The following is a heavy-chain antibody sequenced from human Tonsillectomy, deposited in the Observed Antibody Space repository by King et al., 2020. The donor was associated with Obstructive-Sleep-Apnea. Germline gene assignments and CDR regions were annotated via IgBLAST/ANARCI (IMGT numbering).Heavy chain of an antibody. J-gene: IGHJ6*02. Sequence: QLQESGSGLVKPSQTLSLTCAVSGGSISSGGYSWSWIRQPPGKGLEWIGYIYHSGSTYYNPSLKSRVTISVDRSKNQFSLKLSSVTAADTAVYYCARLYYDILTGYSDYYGMDVWGQGTTVTVSS. CDR3: ARLYYDILTGYSDYYGMDV. CDR1: GGSISSGGYS. D-gene: IGHD3-9*01. V-gene: IGHV4-30-2*01. CDR2: IYHSGST.